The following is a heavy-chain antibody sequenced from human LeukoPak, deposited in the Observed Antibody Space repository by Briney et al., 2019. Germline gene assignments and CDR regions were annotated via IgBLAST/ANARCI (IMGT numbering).Heavy chain of an antibody. V-gene: IGHV3-23*01. CDR1: GLTFRNYA. J-gene: IGHJ1*01. Sequence: GGSLRLSCAASGLTFRNYAMSWARDAPGKGLEWGSSISGSGANTYYADSVKGGFAVPRHNPKNTLYLQRNSLRAEDTAGYYCAKEAGVTTPPKWGEGALVIVSS. CDR2: ISGSGANT. CDR3: AKEAGVTTPPK. D-gene: IGHD4-17*01.